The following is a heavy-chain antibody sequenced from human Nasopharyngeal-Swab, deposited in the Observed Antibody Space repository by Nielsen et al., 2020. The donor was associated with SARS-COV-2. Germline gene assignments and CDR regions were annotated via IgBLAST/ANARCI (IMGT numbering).Heavy chain of an antibody. J-gene: IGHJ6*02. CDR3: AKDFNVDTAMVTYYYGMDV. CDR1: GFTFDDYA. Sequence: SLKISGAASGFTFDDYAMHWVRQAPGKGLEWVSGISWNSGTTGYADSVKGRFTISRDNAKSSLYLQMNSLRAEDTALYYCAKDFNVDTAMVTYYYGMDVWGQGTTVTVSS. V-gene: IGHV3-9*01. D-gene: IGHD5-18*01. CDR2: ISWNSGTT.